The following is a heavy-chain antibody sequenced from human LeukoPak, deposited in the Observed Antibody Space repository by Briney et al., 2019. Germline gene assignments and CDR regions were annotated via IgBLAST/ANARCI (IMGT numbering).Heavy chain of an antibody. D-gene: IGHD4-23*01. CDR1: GGSFSGYY. CDR2: INHSGST. CDR3: ATNSPPQH. J-gene: IGHJ1*01. V-gene: IGHV4-34*01. Sequence: SETLSLTCAVYGGSFSGYYWSWIRQPPGKGLEWIGEINHSGSTNYNPSLKSRVAISVDTSKNQFSLKLSSVTAADTAVYYCATNSPPQHWGQGTLVTVSS.